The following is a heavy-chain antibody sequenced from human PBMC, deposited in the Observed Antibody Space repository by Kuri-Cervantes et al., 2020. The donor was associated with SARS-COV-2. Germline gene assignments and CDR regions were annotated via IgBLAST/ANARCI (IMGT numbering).Heavy chain of an antibody. D-gene: IGHD1-26*01. CDR2: ISPSGGST. Sequence: ASVQVSCKASGYTFTSYYMHWVRQAPGQGLEWMGIISPSGGSTSYAQKFQGRVTMTRDTSTSTVYMELSSLRSEDTAVYYCAGGAMGRSYSDQFDYWGQGTLVTVSS. V-gene: IGHV1-46*01. CDR1: GYTFTSYY. CDR3: AGGAMGRSYSDQFDY. J-gene: IGHJ4*02.